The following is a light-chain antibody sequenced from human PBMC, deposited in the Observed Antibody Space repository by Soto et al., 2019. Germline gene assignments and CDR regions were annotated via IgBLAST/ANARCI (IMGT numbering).Light chain of an antibody. CDR2: GAS. J-gene: IGKJ1*01. CDR1: QSVSSN. CDR3: QQYNNWPPRWT. V-gene: IGKV3-15*01. Sequence: EIVMTQSPAPLSVSPGERATLSCRASQSVSSNLAWYQQKPGQAPRLLIYGASTRATGIPARFSGSWSGTEFTLTISSLQSEDFAVYYCQQYNNWPPRWTFGQGTKVEIK.